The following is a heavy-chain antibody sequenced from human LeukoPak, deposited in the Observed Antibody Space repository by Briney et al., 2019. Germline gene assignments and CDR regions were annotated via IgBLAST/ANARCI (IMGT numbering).Heavy chain of an antibody. CDR2: IYHSGST. Sequence: PSETLSLTCTVSGGSISSGGYYWSWIRQPPGKGLEWIGYIYHSGSTYYNPSLKSRVTISVDRSKNQFSLKLSSVTAADTAVYYCARDGTYCSSTSCWSAAFDIWGQGTMVTVSS. CDR3: ARDGTYCSSTSCWSAAFDI. CDR1: GGSISSGGYY. D-gene: IGHD2-2*01. V-gene: IGHV4-30-2*01. J-gene: IGHJ3*02.